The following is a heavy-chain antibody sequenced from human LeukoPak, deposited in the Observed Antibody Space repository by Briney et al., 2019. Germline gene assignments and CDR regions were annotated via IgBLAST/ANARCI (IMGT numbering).Heavy chain of an antibody. Sequence: SETLSLTCTVSGGSISSNYWTWIRQPPGKGLEWIGYIYYTGSSNYNPSLKSRVTISVDTSKNQFSLKLRSVTAADTAVYYCARGIESYGDYNYWGPGTLVTVSS. V-gene: IGHV4-59*01. CDR2: IYYTGSS. CDR1: GGSISSNY. D-gene: IGHD4-17*01. CDR3: ARGIESYGDYNY. J-gene: IGHJ4*02.